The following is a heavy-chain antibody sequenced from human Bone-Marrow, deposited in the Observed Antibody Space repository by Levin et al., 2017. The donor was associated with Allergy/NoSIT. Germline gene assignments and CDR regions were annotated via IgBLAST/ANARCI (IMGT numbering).Heavy chain of an antibody. CDR1: GFTFSSYA. D-gene: IGHD1-14*01. Sequence: GESLKISCAASGFTFSSYAMSWVRQAPGKGLEWVSAISGSGGGTYYADSVKGRFTISRDNSKNTLYLQVNSLRAEDTAIYYCARGSGAFGNYYMDVWGKGTTVTVSS. CDR3: ARGSGAFGNYYMDV. V-gene: IGHV3-23*01. CDR2: ISGSGGGT. J-gene: IGHJ6*03.